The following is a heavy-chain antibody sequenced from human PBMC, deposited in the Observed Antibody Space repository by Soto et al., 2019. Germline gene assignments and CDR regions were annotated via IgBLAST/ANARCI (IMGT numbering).Heavy chain of an antibody. CDR1: GGSISSGDYY. Sequence: PSETLSLTCTVSGGSISSGDYYWSWIRQPPGKGLEWIGYIYYSGSTNYNPSLKSRVTISVDTSKNQFSLKLSSVTAADTAVYYCAREGGPNGYYDSSGYIGSPFDYWGQGTLVTVSS. J-gene: IGHJ4*02. CDR2: IYYSGST. V-gene: IGHV4-61*08. CDR3: AREGGPNGYYDSSGYIGSPFDY. D-gene: IGHD3-22*01.